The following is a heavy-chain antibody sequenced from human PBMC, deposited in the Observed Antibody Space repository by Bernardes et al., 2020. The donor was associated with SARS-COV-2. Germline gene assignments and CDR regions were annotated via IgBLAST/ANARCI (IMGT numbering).Heavy chain of an antibody. J-gene: IGHJ4*02. CDR3: TRHTSTSSWDPFDY. CDR1: GYTFSHHW. CDR2: VYPGDSDS. D-gene: IGHD2-2*01. Sequence: GASLKISSKGSGYTFSHHWIGWVRPIPGKGLEWMGIVYPGDSDSIYSPSFQGQVTISADKSISTAYLQWSSLKASDTAMYYCTRHTSTSSWDPFDYWGQGTLVTVSS. V-gene: IGHV5-51*01.